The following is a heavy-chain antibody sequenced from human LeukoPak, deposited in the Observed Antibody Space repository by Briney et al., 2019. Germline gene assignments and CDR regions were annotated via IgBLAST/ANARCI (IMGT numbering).Heavy chain of an antibody. D-gene: IGHD5-12*01. CDR1: GGSISSYY. J-gene: IGHJ4*02. CDR3: ARSGYSGYDPYDY. Sequence: SETLSLTCTVSGGSISSYYWSWIRQPPGKGLEWIGYIYYSGSTNYNPSLKSRVTISVDTSKNQFSLKLSSVTAADTAVYYCARSGYSGYDPYDYWGQGTLVTVSS. CDR2: IYYSGST. V-gene: IGHV4-59*01.